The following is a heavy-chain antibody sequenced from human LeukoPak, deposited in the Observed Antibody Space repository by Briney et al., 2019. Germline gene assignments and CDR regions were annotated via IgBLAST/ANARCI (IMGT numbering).Heavy chain of an antibody. J-gene: IGHJ4*02. Sequence: GGSLRLSCAASGFTFSSYWMTWVRQAPGKGLEWVANIKLDGNEKYYADSVKGRYTISRDNSKNTLYLQMNSLRAEDTAVYYCARSPRGYYYDSGGYLDYWGQGTLVTVSS. CDR3: ARSPRGYYYDSGGYLDY. V-gene: IGHV3-7*01. D-gene: IGHD3-22*01. CDR2: IKLDGNEK. CDR1: GFTFSSYW.